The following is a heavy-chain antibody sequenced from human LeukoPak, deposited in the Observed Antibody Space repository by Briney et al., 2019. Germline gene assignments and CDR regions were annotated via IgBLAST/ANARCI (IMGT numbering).Heavy chain of an antibody. D-gene: IGHD3-9*01. J-gene: IGHJ6*03. CDR1: GASVSTYY. V-gene: IGHV4-59*02. CDR2: IYPTGNT. CDR3: ASSNGFDWSPEYYMDV. Sequence: SETLSLTCTVYGASVSTYYWNWVRQPPGKGLEWIAYIYPTGNTKYNPSLESRVSISLDTSKIQFSLKLSSVTAADTAVYYCASSNGFDWSPEYYMDVWGKGTTVIVSS.